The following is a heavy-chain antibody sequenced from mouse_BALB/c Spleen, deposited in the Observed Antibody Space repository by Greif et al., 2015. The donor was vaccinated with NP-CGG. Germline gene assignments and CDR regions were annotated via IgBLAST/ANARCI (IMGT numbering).Heavy chain of an antibody. D-gene: IGHD1-1*01. CDR1: GYAFTNYL. Sequence: QVQLQQSGAELVRPGTSVKVACKASGYAFTNYLIEWVKQRPGQGLEWIGVINPGSGGTNYNEKFKGKATLTADKSSSTAYIPLSSLTSDDSAVYFCARSVQLLRSMDYWGQGTSVTVSS. J-gene: IGHJ4*01. CDR3: ARSVQLLRSMDY. CDR2: INPGSGGT. V-gene: IGHV1-54*01.